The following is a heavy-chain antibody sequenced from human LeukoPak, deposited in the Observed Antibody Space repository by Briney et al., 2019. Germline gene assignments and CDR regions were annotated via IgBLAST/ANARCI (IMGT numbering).Heavy chain of an antibody. J-gene: IGHJ4*02. D-gene: IGHD6-6*01. CDR1: GYTFTSYG. CDR3: ARVRSSSYFDY. Sequence: GASVKVSCKASGYTFTSYGISWVRQAPGQGLEWMGWINPNGGGTNYAQKFQGKVTMTRDTSISTAYMELSRLRSDDTAVYYCARVRSSSYFDYWGQGTLVTVSS. CDR2: INPNGGGT. V-gene: IGHV1-2*02.